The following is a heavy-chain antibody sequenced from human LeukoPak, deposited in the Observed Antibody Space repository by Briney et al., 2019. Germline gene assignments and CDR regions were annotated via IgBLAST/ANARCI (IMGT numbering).Heavy chain of an antibody. D-gene: IGHD2-2*03. CDR3: ASGYCSSTSCYEFDP. CDR1: GGSISSSSYY. V-gene: IGHV4-39*01. CDR2: IYYSGST. Sequence: TSETLSLTCTVSGGSISSSSYYWGWIRQPPGKGLEWIGSIYYSGSTYYNPSLKSRVTISVDTSKNQFSLKLISVTAADTAVYYCASGYCSSTSCYEFDPWGQGTLVTVSS. J-gene: IGHJ5*02.